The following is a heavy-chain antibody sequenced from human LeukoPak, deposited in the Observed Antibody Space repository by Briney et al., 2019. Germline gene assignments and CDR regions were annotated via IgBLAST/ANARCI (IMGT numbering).Heavy chain of an antibody. V-gene: IGHV4-59*01. Sequence: SETLSLTCTVSGGSISSYYWSWIRQPPGKGLEWIGYIYYSGSTNYNPSRKSRVTISVDTSKNQFSLKLSSVTAADTAVYYCARVIGRAYFGYWGQGTLVTVSS. J-gene: IGHJ4*02. CDR2: IYYSGST. D-gene: IGHD3-16*02. CDR1: GGSISSYY. CDR3: ARVIGRAYFGY.